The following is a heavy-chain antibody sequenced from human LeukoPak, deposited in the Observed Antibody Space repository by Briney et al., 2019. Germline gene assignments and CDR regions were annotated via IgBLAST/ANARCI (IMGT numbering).Heavy chain of an antibody. J-gene: IGHJ4*02. Sequence: ASVKVSCKASGYTFTSYDINWVRQAPGQGLEWMGIINPSGGSTSYAQKFQGRVTMTRDMSTSTVYMELSSLRSEDTAVYYCARVIVGSDQTFDYWGQGTLVTVSS. V-gene: IGHV1-46*01. CDR1: GYTFTSYD. CDR3: ARVIVGSDQTFDY. D-gene: IGHD1-26*01. CDR2: INPSGGST.